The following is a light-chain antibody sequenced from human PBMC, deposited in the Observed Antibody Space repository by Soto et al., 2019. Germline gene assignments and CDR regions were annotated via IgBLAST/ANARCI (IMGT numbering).Light chain of an antibody. J-gene: IGKJ3*01. Sequence: EIVMTQSPATLSVSPGERATLSCRASQSVSSNLAWYQQKPGQAPRLLIYGASTRATGIPARFSGSGSGTEFTLTISSLEPEDFAVYYCQQRSNWPEVTFGPETKVDIK. CDR3: QQRSNWPEVT. CDR1: QSVSSN. CDR2: GAS. V-gene: IGKV3-15*01.